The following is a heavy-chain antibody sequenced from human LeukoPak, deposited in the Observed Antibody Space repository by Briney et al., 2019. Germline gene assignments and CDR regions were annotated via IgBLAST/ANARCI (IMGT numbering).Heavy chain of an antibody. CDR3: ARVGSSDAFDI. Sequence: PGGSLRLSCAASGFTVSNTYMNWVRQAPGKGLEWVSSISSSSSYIYYADSVKGRFTISRDNAKNSLYLQMNSLRAEDTAVYYCARVGSSDAFDIWGQGTMVTVSS. CDR2: ISSSSSYI. D-gene: IGHD2-2*01. J-gene: IGHJ3*02. V-gene: IGHV3-21*01. CDR1: GFTVSNTY.